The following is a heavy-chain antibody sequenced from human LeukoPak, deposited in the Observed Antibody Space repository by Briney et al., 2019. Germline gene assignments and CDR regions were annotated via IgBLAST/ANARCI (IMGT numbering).Heavy chain of an antibody. CDR2: TSFDGSNT. D-gene: IGHD1-26*01. CDR1: GFAFNTFG. V-gene: IGHV3-30*18. Sequence: PGKSLRLSCAASGFAFNTFGMHWVRQAPGKGLEWVATTSFDGSNTYFSDPVRGRFTIPRDNSRNTLFLQMSSLSAEDTAVYYCAKDRIVGATRFLDFWGQGTLVTVSS. CDR3: AKDRIVGATRFLDF. J-gene: IGHJ4*02.